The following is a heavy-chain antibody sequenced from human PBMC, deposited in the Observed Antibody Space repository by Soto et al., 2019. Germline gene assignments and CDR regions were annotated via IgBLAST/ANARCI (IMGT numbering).Heavy chain of an antibody. CDR3: AGTTVTTSRRDY. CDR2: IYYSGGT. CDR1: GGSISSYY. D-gene: IGHD4-17*01. Sequence: PSETLSLTCTVSGGSISSYYWSWIRQPPGKGLEWTGYIYYSGGTNYNPSLKSRVTISVDTSKNQFSLKLSSVTAADTAVYYCAGTTVTTSRRDYWGQGTLVTVSS. V-gene: IGHV4-59*12. J-gene: IGHJ4*02.